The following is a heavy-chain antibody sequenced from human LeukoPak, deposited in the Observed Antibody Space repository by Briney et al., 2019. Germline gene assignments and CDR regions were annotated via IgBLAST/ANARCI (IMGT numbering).Heavy chain of an antibody. D-gene: IGHD2-2*01. J-gene: IGHJ5*02. V-gene: IGHV3-21*01. Sequence: GGSLRLSCAASGFTFSTYSMNWVRQAAGKGLEWVSSISSSSSYIYYADSVKGRFTISRDNAKNSLYLQMNSLRAEDTAVYYRARGTRVCSATSCYPFDPWGQGTLVTVSS. CDR3: ARGTRVCSATSCYPFDP. CDR2: ISSSSSYI. CDR1: GFTFSTYS.